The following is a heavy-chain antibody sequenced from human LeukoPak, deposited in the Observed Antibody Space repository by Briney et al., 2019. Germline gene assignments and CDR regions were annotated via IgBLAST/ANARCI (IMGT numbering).Heavy chain of an antibody. CDR1: GYTFTGYY. CDR3: ARGQGGGDDYSLDAFDI. V-gene: IGHV1-2*04. D-gene: IGHD5-24*01. J-gene: IGHJ3*02. Sequence: ASVKVSCKASGYTFTGYYMHWVRQAPGQGLEWMGWINPNSGGTNYAQKFQGWVTMTRDTSISTAYMELSRLRSDDTAVYYCARGQGGGDDYSLDAFDIWGQGTMVTVSS. CDR2: INPNSGGT.